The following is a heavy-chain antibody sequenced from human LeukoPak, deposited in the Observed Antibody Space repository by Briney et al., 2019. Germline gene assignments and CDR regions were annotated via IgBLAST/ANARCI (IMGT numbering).Heavy chain of an antibody. CDR2: IIPLLGVA. CDR3: ARRVYDILTGYYRTDYYFDY. CDR1: VGTFSSYA. J-gene: IGHJ4*02. Sequence: ASVKVSFKASVGTFSSYAISWVRQAPGQGLEWMGRIIPLLGVANYAQKFQGRVTITPDKSTRTAYMELSSLRSEDTAVYYCARRVYDILTGYYRTDYYFDYWGQGTLVTVSS. V-gene: IGHV1-69*04. D-gene: IGHD3-9*01.